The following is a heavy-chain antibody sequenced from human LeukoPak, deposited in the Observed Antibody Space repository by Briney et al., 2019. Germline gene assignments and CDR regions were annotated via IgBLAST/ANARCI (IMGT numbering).Heavy chain of an antibody. V-gene: IGHV3-21*01. CDR2: ISSSSSYI. CDR1: GFTFSSYS. D-gene: IGHD2-2*01. CDR3: ARDASGVVPAALDV. Sequence: GGSLRLSCAASGFTFSSYSMNWVRQAPGKGLEWVSSISSSSSYIYYADSVKGRFTISRDNAKNSLYLQMNSLRAEDTAVYYCARDASGVVPAALDVWGKGITVTVSS. J-gene: IGHJ6*04.